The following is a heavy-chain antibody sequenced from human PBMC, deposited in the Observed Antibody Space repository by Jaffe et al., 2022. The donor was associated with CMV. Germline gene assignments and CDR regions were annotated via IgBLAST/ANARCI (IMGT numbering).Heavy chain of an antibody. CDR3: AKDREYNFASGSSFFYSYAMDV. CDR2: ISYDGRTK. CDR1: RFIFSTYG. D-gene: IGHD3-10*01. V-gene: IGHV3-30*18. J-gene: IGHJ6*02. Sequence: QVYLVESGGGVVQPGRSLRLSCAASRFIFSTYGMHWVRQAPGKGLEWVAGISYDGRTKNYADSVKGRFTISRDNLENTLYLQMTGLRAEDTAVYHCAKDREYNFASGSSFFYSYAMDVWGQGTTVTVS.